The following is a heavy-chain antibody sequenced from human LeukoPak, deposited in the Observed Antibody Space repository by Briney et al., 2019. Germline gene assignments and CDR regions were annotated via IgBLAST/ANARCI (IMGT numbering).Heavy chain of an antibody. D-gene: IGHD3-10*01. CDR3: ASDYGSGSRYYFDY. CDR2: ISGSGGST. CDR1: GFTFSSYA. V-gene: IGHV3-23*01. Sequence: GGSLRLSCAASGFTFSSYAMGWVRQAPGKGLEWVSAISGSGGSTHCADSVKGRFTLSRDNSKNTLYLQMNSLRTEDTAVYFCASDYGSGSRYYFDYWGQGTLVTVSS. J-gene: IGHJ4*02.